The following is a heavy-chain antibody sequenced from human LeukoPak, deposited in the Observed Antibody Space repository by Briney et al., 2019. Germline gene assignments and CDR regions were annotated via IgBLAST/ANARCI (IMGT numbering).Heavy chain of an antibody. D-gene: IGHD3-3*01. CDR3: APRGITGNWFDP. V-gene: IGHV1-18*04. J-gene: IGHJ5*02. CDR2: ISPYNGKT. CDR1: GYTFTGYY. Sequence: ASVKVSCKASGYTFTGYYMHWVRQAPGQGLEWMGWISPYNGKTEFAQKFQGRVTMTTDTSTTTVYMELRSLRSDDTAVYYCAPRGITGNWFDPWGQGTLVTVSS.